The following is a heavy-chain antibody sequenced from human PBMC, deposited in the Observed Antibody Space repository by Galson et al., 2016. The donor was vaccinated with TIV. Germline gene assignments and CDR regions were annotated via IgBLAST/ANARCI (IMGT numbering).Heavy chain of an antibody. Sequence: SLRLSCAASRFSFHTYWMSWLRQAPGKGLEWVASINDGGSEKDYVDSVKGRFTISRDNAQASLYLQMDSLRAEDTAVYYCARMLFDIVQAPAATPTGYFDPWGQGTLVTVSS. D-gene: IGHD2-2*01. J-gene: IGHJ5*02. CDR2: INDGGSEK. CDR1: RFSFHTYW. V-gene: IGHV3-7*01. CDR3: ARMLFDIVQAPAATPTGYFDP.